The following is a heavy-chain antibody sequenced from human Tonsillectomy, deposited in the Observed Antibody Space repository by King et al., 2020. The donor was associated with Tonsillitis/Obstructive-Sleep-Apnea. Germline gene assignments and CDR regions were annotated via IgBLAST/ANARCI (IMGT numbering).Heavy chain of an antibody. J-gene: IGHJ4*02. CDR3: AGDRRRTGYDSGY. V-gene: IGHV3-7*03. Sequence: VQLVESGGGLVQPGGSLRLSCAASGFTFSDYWMSWVRQAPGKGLEWVANIKQDGSEKCYVDSVKGRFTISRDNAENSLYLQMNSLRAEDTAVYYCAGDRRRTGYDSGYWGQGTLVTVSS. CDR1: GFTFSDYW. D-gene: IGHD5-12*01. CDR2: IKQDGSEK.